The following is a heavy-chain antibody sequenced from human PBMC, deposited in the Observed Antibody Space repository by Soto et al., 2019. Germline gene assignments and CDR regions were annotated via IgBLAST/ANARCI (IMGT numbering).Heavy chain of an antibody. CDR2: IYYSRST. J-gene: IGHJ6*02. V-gene: IGHV4-31*03. Sequence: QVQLQESGPGLVKPSQTLSLTCTVSGGSISSGGYYWSWIRQHPGECLEWIGYIYYSRSTYYNPSLNSRVTISVDTSNSQCSLKLSTVTAADTAAYYCASYYGSEVDGIDGWGQGTTVTVSS. CDR1: GGSISSGGYY. CDR3: ASYYGSEVDGIDG. D-gene: IGHD3-10*01.